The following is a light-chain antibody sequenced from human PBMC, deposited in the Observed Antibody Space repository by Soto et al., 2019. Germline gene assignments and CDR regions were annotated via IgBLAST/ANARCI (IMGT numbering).Light chain of an antibody. J-gene: IGLJ1*01. Sequence: SVLTQPASVSGSPGQSLTISCTGTSSDVGSYNLVSWYQQHPGKAPKLMIYEGSKRPSGVSNRFSGSKSGNTASLTISGLQAEDEADYYCCSYAGSSTFVFGTGTKVTVL. V-gene: IGLV2-23*03. CDR1: SSDVGSYNL. CDR2: EGS. CDR3: CSYAGSSTFV.